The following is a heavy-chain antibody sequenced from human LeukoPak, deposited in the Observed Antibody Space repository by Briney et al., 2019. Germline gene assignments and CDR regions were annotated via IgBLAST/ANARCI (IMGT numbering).Heavy chain of an antibody. V-gene: IGHV3-30*02. CDR1: GFTFSSYG. CDR2: IRYDGSNK. D-gene: IGHD3-10*01. CDR3: ARDLYYYGSGSFGKYYYYGMDV. J-gene: IGHJ6*04. Sequence: GGSLRLSCAASGFTFSSYGMHWVRQAPGKGLEWVAFIRYDGSNKYYADSVKGRFTISRDNSKNTLYLQMNSLRAEDTAVYYCARDLYYYGSGSFGKYYYYGMDVWGEGTTVTVSS.